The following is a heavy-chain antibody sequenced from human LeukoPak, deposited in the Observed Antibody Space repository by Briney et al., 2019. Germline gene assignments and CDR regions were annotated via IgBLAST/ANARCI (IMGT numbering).Heavy chain of an antibody. Sequence: GGSLRLSCAASGFTFSSYWMHWVRQAPGKGLVWVSRINTDRSSTMYADSVKGRFTISRDNAKNTLYVQMNSLRAEDTAVYYCARGKTGDPYYFDYWGQGTLVTVSS. J-gene: IGHJ4*02. CDR2: INTDRSST. D-gene: IGHD7-27*01. CDR3: ARGKTGDPYYFDY. V-gene: IGHV3-74*03. CDR1: GFTFSSYW.